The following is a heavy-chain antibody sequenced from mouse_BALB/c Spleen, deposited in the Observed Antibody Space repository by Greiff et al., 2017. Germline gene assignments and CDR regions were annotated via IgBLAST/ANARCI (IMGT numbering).Heavy chain of an antibody. V-gene: IGHV2-9*02. D-gene: IGHD2-1*01. J-gene: IGHJ4*01. CDR3: ARDYGNYDAMDY. Sequence: VQRVESGPGLVAPSQSLSITCTVSGFSLTSYGVHWVRQPPGKGLEWLGVIWAGGSTNYNSALMSRLSISKDNSKSQVFLKMNSLQTDDTAMYYCARDYGNYDAMDYWGQGTSVTVSS. CDR1: GFSLTSYG. CDR2: IWAGGST.